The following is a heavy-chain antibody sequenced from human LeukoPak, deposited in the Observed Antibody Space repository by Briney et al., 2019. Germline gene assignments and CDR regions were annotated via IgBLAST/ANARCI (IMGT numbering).Heavy chain of an antibody. J-gene: IGHJ4*02. Sequence: GGSLRLSCAASGFTFSTSWMSWVRQAPGKGLELVANIQQDGSAKYYEDSVKGRFTISRDNAKNSLYLQMNSLRAEDTAVYYCARFSLYDNSGYYSWLFDFWGQGTLVTVSS. CDR2: IQQDGSAK. CDR1: GFTFSTSW. D-gene: IGHD3-22*01. CDR3: ARFSLYDNSGYYSWLFDF. V-gene: IGHV3-7*01.